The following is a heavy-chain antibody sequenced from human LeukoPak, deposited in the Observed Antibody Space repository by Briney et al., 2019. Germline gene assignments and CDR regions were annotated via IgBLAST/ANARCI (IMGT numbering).Heavy chain of an antibody. CDR1: GFTFSSYG. J-gene: IGHJ4*02. V-gene: IGHV3-33*01. CDR2: IWYDGSNK. D-gene: IGHD1-26*01. CDR3: ASRGSYSHFDY. Sequence: PGGSLRLSCAASGFTFSSYGMHWVRQAPGKGLEWVAVIWYDGSNKYYADSVKGRFTISRDNSKSTLYLQMNSLRAEDTAVYYCASRGSYSHFDYWGQGTLVAVSS.